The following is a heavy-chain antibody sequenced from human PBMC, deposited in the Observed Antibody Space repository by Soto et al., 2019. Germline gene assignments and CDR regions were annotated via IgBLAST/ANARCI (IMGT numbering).Heavy chain of an antibody. J-gene: IGHJ4*02. Sequence: VKVSCKASGGSLSTNPISWVRQAPGQGLEWMGGTGSGTGPGNHAQKLQGRLTVTADKSTSTVYMELTNLSSEDTAVYYCARRDSGGFYRFFDSWGQGTLVTVSS. CDR1: GGSLSTNP. CDR2: TGSGTGPG. CDR3: ARRDSGGFYRFFDS. V-gene: IGHV1-69*06. D-gene: IGHD2-15*01.